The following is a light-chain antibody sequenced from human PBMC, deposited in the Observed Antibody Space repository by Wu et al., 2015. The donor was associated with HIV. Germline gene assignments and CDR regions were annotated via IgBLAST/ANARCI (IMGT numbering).Light chain of an antibody. CDR2: GAS. CDR3: QQYGASPGLT. V-gene: IGKV3-20*01. CDR1: QSVNIN. J-gene: IGKJ4*01. Sequence: TQSPVTLSVSPGERATLSCRASQSVNINLAWYQQKPGQAPRLLIYGASTRAAGVPARFSASGSGTDFTLTISRLEPEDFEVYYCQQYGASPGLTFGGGTKVEIK.